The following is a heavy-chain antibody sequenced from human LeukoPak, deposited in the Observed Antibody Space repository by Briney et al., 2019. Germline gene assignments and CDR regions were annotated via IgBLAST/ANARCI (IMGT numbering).Heavy chain of an antibody. D-gene: IGHD3-10*01. Sequence: SETLSLTCTVSGGSISSYYWSWIRQPPGKGLEWIGYIYYSGSTNYNPSLKSRVTISVDTSKNQFSLKLSSVTAADTAVYYCASPHGSGYAFDIWGQGTMVTVSS. CDR1: GGSISSYY. CDR2: IYYSGST. V-gene: IGHV4-59*08. J-gene: IGHJ3*02. CDR3: ASPHGSGYAFDI.